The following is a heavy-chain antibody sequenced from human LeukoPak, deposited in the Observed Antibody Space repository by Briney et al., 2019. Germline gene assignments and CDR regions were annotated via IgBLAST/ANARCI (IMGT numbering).Heavy chain of an antibody. CDR1: GFTFSSYA. CDR2: IGGGSGST. Sequence: GGSLRLSCVASGFTFSSYAMSWVRQAPGKGLEWVSAIGGGSGSTYYADSVKGRFTISRDNSKNTLYLQMNSLRAEDTAIYYCAYPKNDYSDRYNYFDPWGQGTLVSVSS. J-gene: IGHJ5*02. D-gene: IGHD4-17*01. CDR3: AYPKNDYSDRYNYFDP. V-gene: IGHV3-23*01.